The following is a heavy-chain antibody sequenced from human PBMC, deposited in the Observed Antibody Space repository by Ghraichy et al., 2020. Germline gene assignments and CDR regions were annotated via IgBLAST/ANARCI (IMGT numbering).Heavy chain of an antibody. Sequence: GGSLRLSCAASGFTFSNYAMTWVRQAPGKGLEWVSAISANGGRKYNADSVKGRFTISRDNSKSTLYLEMNSLRAEDTAVYYCAKELADYCNGLGDYWGQGTLVTVSS. CDR1: GFTFSNYA. J-gene: IGHJ4*02. V-gene: IGHV3-23*01. CDR3: AKELADYCNGLGDY. CDR2: ISANGGRK. D-gene: IGHD4-11*01.